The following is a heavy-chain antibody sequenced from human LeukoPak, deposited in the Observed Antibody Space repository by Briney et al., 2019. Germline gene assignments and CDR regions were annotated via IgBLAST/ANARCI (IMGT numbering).Heavy chain of an antibody. CDR2: ISGSGTTT. D-gene: IGHD6-19*01. Sequence: PGGSLRLSCAASGFTFSSYVINWVRQAPGKGLEWVSVISGSGTTTNYADSVKGRFTISRDNSANTLYLQMNSLRAEDTAVYYCAKGLSSTAWGYYFDYWGQGTLVTVSS. CDR3: AKGLSSTAWGYYFDY. V-gene: IGHV3-23*01. J-gene: IGHJ4*02. CDR1: GFTFSSYV.